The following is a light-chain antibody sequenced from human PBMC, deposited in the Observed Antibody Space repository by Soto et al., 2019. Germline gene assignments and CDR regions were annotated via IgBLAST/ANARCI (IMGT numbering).Light chain of an antibody. Sequence: SVLTQPPSVSGAPGQRVTISCTGSGSNIGAGYDVHWYQQLPGTAPKLLIYGNTNRPSGVPDRFSGSKSGTSASLVITGLQAEDEADFYCQSYDSSLSGFVFGTGTKVTVL. CDR2: GNT. J-gene: IGLJ1*01. CDR3: QSYDSSLSGFV. CDR1: GSNIGAGYD. V-gene: IGLV1-40*01.